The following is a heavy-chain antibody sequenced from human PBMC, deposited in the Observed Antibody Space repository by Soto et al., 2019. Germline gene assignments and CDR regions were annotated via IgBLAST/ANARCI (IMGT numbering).Heavy chain of an antibody. Sequence: QVQLVQSGAEVKKPGASVKVSCKASGYTFATYAIHWVRQAPGQRLEWMGWINTGNGYTEYSQNFRGRVTITRDTSASTAYMELSSLRSEDTAMYYCTRVNTIFLNPAYYSSDMDVWGQGTTVTVAS. D-gene: IGHD3-9*01. CDR3: TRVNTIFLNPAYYSSDMDV. J-gene: IGHJ6*02. V-gene: IGHV1-3*04. CDR2: INTGNGYT. CDR1: GYTFATYA.